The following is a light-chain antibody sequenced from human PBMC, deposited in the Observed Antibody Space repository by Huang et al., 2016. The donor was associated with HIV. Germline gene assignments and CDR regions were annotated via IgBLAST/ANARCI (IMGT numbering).Light chain of an antibody. J-gene: IGKJ1*01. Sequence: DIVLTQSPHSLAVSLGERATINCKSSQSLLYRSNNKNHLVWYKQKPGQPPKLLMYWASTRESGVPDLFSASGSGTDFTLTISSLQAEDVAVYYCQQYYTVPWTFGQGTKVEI. CDR1: QSLLYRSNNKNH. V-gene: IGKV4-1*01. CDR3: QQYYTVPWT. CDR2: WAS.